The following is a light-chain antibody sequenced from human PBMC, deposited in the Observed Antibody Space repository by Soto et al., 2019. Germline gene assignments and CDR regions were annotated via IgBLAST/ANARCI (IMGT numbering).Light chain of an antibody. CDR2: VNSDGSH. J-gene: IGLJ2*01. CDR1: SGHRNYP. CDR3: QTWATGIRV. Sequence: QLVLTQSPSASASPGASVNLTCTLSSGHRNYPIAWHQQQPEKAPRYLMQVNSDGSHNKGDGIPDRFSGPSSGTERYLLISSLQSEDEAAYYGQTWATGIRVFGGGTKLTVL. V-gene: IGLV4-69*01.